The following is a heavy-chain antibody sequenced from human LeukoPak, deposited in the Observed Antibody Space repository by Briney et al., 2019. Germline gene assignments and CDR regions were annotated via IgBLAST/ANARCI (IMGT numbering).Heavy chain of an antibody. J-gene: IGHJ5*02. D-gene: IGHD1-26*01. V-gene: IGHV3-20*04. CDR3: ARERASGSYLWFDP. CDR1: GFTFDDYG. CDR2: INWNGGST. Sequence: GGSLRLSCAASGFTFDDYGMSWVRHAPGKGLEWVSGINWNGGSTGYADSVKGRFTISRDNAKNSLYLQMNSLRAEDTALYYCARERASGSYLWFDPWGQGTLVTVSS.